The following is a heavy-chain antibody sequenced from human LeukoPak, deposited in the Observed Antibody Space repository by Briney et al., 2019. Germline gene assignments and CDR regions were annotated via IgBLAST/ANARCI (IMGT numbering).Heavy chain of an antibody. D-gene: IGHD5-12*01. Sequence: GGSLRLSCAASGFTFSSYSMNWVRQAPGKGLEWVSSISSSSSYIYYADSVKGRFTISRDNAKNSLYLQMNSLRAEDTAVYYCAGGLYSGYGVDYWGQGTLVTVSS. V-gene: IGHV3-21*01. CDR2: ISSSSSYI. J-gene: IGHJ4*02. CDR3: AGGLYSGYGVDY. CDR1: GFTFSSYS.